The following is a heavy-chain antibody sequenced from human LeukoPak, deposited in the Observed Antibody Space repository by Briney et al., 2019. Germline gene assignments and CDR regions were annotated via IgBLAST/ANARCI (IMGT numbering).Heavy chain of an antibody. CDR3: AKALHCYDSSGYYLYYFDY. CDR2: ISGSGGSK. Sequence: GGSVRLSCAASGFTCNSYAMICVRQAPGKGLEWVSAISGSGGSKYYADSVKGRFTISRDNSKNTLYLQMNSLRAEDTAVYYCAKALHCYDSSGYYLYYFDYWGQGTLVTVSS. D-gene: IGHD3-22*01. J-gene: IGHJ4*02. V-gene: IGHV3-23*01. CDR1: GFTCNSYA.